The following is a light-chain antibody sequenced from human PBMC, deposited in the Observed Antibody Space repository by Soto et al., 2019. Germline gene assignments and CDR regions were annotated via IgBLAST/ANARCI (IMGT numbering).Light chain of an antibody. CDR2: AAS. V-gene: IGKV1-8*01. CDR3: LQYHSNPRA. J-gene: IGKJ3*01. Sequence: AIRMTQSPSSLSASTGDRVTITCRASQDISTYLAWFQQKPGKAPKLLIYAASTLQSGVPSRFSGSGSGTDFTLTISRLQSEDLGSYYCLQYHSNPRAFGPGTKVEIK. CDR1: QDISTY.